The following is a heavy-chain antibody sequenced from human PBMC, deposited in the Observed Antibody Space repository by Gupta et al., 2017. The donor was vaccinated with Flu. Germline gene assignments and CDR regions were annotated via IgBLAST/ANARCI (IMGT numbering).Heavy chain of an antibody. Sequence: EVQLVESGGGLVQPGGSLKLPCAASGFTFSGSAMHWVRQASGKGLEWVGRIRSKANSYATAYAASVKGRFTISRDDSKNTAYLQMNSLKTEDTAVYYWMRAGRGYSGYDDYWGQGTLVTVSS. CDR1: GFTFSGSA. J-gene: IGHJ4*02. CDR2: IRSKANSYAT. CDR3: MRAGRGYSGYDDY. D-gene: IGHD5-12*01. V-gene: IGHV3-73*01.